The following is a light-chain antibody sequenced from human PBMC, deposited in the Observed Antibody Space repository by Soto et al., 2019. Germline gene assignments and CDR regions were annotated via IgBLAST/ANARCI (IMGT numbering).Light chain of an antibody. Sequence: VLTQSPRPLSLSLGERATLSCRASQTISNNYLAWYQHRPGHAPRLLIYGASKRATGIPDRFSGSGSGKVVTITISGLERGDFSVYYCQQYGRSPRYTFGQGTKLEI. CDR3: QQYGRSPRYT. CDR1: QTISNNY. J-gene: IGKJ2*01. CDR2: GAS. V-gene: IGKV3-20*01.